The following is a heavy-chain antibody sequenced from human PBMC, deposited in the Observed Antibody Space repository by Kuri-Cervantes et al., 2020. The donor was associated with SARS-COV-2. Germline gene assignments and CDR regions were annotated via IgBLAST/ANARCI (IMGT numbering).Heavy chain of an antibody. Sequence: SVKVSCKASGGTFSSYAISWVRQAPGQGLEWMGRIIPILGIANYAQKFQGRVTITADKSTSTAYMELSSLRSEDTAVYNCARDGGTYYDFWSGYHGRGMDVWGQGTTVTVSS. CDR1: GGTFSSYA. D-gene: IGHD3-3*01. CDR2: IIPILGIA. J-gene: IGHJ6*02. V-gene: IGHV1-69*04. CDR3: ARDGGTYYDFWSGYHGRGMDV.